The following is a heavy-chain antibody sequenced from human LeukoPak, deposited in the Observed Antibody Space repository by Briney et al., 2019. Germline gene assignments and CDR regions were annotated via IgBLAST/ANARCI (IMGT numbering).Heavy chain of an antibody. CDR2: SSGSGVST. D-gene: IGHD6-6*01. CDR3: AKGRGAARPHYYFDY. Sequence: GGSLRLSCAASGFTFGSYGMHWVRQAPGKGLEWVSASSGSGVSTYYADSVKGRFTVSRDNSKNTLYLQMSSLRAEDTAVYYCAKGRGAARPHYYFDYWGQGTLVTVSS. V-gene: IGHV3-23*01. CDR1: GFTFGSYG. J-gene: IGHJ4*02.